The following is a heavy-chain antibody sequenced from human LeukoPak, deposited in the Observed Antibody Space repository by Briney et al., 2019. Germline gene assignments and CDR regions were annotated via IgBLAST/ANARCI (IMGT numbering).Heavy chain of an antibody. D-gene: IGHD3-22*01. V-gene: IGHV4-39*01. CDR3: ARSVGSSGYFLYFDY. J-gene: IGHJ4*02. CDR1: GGSISSSSYY. Sequence: KTSETLSLTCTVSGGSISSSSYYWGWIRQPPGKGPEWVGSIYYSGSTYYNPSLKSRVTISVDTSKNQFSLKLSSVTAADTAVYYCARSVGSSGYFLYFDYWGQGTLVTVSS. CDR2: IYYSGST.